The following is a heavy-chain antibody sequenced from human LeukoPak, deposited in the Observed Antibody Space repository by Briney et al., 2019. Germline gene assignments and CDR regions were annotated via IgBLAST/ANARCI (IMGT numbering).Heavy chain of an antibody. D-gene: IGHD2-2*03. V-gene: IGHV1-18*01. Sequence: GASVKVSCRASGYTFASFGITWVRQAPGQGLEWMGWINTHNGDTNYAQKLQGRVTMTTDTSTSTAYMELRSLRSDDTAVYYCARDGYRLSGYFYYMDVWGKGTTVTVSS. CDR1: GYTFASFG. CDR2: INTHNGDT. J-gene: IGHJ6*03. CDR3: ARDGYRLSGYFYYMDV.